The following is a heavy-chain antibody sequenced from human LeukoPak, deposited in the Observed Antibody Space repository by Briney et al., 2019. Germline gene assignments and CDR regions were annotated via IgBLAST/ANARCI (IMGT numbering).Heavy chain of an antibody. V-gene: IGHV3-30*18. D-gene: IGHD3-22*01. CDR2: ISYDGSNK. CDR3: AKSQPYDGSGSFDY. J-gene: IGHJ4*02. CDR1: GFTFSNYA. Sequence: GRSLRLSCAASGFTFSNYAMHWVRQAPGKGLECVAVISYDGSNKYYADSVKGRFSITRDNSKNTLYLQMNSLRAEDTAVYYCAKSQPYDGSGSFDYWGQGTLVTVSS.